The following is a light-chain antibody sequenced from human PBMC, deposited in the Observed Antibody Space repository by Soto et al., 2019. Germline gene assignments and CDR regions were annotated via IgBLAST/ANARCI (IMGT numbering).Light chain of an antibody. CDR2: GAS. CDR1: QSVTSSY. J-gene: IGKJ5*01. V-gene: IGKV3-20*01. CDR3: QQYGSSPYT. Sequence: EIVLTQSPCTLSMSPGERATLSCRASQSVTSSYLAWYQHKRGQAPRLLIYGASSRATGIPDRFGGSGSGPDFTLTISRLEPEDFAVYYCQQYGSSPYTLGQGTRLEIK.